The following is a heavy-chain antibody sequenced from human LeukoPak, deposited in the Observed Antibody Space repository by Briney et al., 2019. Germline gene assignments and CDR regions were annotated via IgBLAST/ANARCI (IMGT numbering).Heavy chain of an antibody. CDR3: AKRISFRLRFDAFDI. V-gene: IGHV3-48*04. D-gene: IGHD3-3*01. Sequence: GGSLRLSCAASGFTFSSYSMNWVRQAPGKGLEWVSYIGRNISAIYYADSVRGRVTISRDNAKNTLYLQMNSLRAEDTAVYYCAKRISFRLRFDAFDIWGQGTMVTVSS. CDR1: GFTFSSYS. J-gene: IGHJ3*02. CDR2: IGRNISAI.